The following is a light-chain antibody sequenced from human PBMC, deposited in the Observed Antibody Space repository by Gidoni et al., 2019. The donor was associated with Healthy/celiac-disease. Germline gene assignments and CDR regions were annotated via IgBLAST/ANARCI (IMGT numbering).Light chain of an antibody. J-gene: IGKJ4*01. CDR1: QSVSSSY. Sequence: EIVLTQSPGTLSLSPGERATLSCRASQSVSSSYLAWYQQKPGQAPRLLIYGASSRATGSPDRFSGSGSGTDFTLTISRLEPEDFAVYYCQQYGSSPRLTFXGXTKVEIK. CDR3: QQYGSSPRLT. V-gene: IGKV3-20*01. CDR2: GAS.